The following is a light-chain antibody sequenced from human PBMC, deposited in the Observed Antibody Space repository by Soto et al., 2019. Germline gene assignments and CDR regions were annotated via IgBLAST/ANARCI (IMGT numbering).Light chain of an antibody. CDR3: KQYSSPSESK. CDR1: ETVGLW. J-gene: IGKJ1*01. V-gene: IGKV1-5*01. CDR2: DAY. Sequence: DIQMTQAPSTLSASVGDRVTITCRADETVGLWLAWYQQRPGKAPKLLIYDAYRLESGVPSRFSGSASGREFPISITRLLPEDFGNYYCKQYSSPSESKFGKGPKVDI.